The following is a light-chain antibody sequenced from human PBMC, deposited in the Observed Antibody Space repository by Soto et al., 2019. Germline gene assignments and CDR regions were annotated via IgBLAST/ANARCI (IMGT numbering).Light chain of an antibody. CDR3: EQYNNWPLT. J-gene: IGKJ4*01. Sequence: EVVMTQSPATLSMSPGERATLSCRASPTVSSNLAWYQQKPGQTPRLLIYGASTTAPGIPARFSGSGSGTDFTLTISSLQSEDFAVYYCEQYNNWPLTFGGGTKVEIK. CDR1: PTVSSN. CDR2: GAS. V-gene: IGKV3-15*01.